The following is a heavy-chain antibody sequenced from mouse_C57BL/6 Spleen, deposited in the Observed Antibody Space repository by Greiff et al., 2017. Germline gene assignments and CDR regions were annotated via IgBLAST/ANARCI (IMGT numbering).Heavy chain of an antibody. J-gene: IGHJ2*01. CDR1: GFTFSDYG. CDR2: ISSGSSTI. Sequence: EVQRVESGGGLVKPGGSLKLSCAASGFTFSDYGMHWVRQAPEKGLEWVAYISSGSSTIYYADTVKGRFTISRDNAENTLFLQMTSLRSEDTAMYYCARHGSSYMYYFDYWGQGTTLTVSS. V-gene: IGHV5-17*01. CDR3: ARHGSSYMYYFDY. D-gene: IGHD1-1*01.